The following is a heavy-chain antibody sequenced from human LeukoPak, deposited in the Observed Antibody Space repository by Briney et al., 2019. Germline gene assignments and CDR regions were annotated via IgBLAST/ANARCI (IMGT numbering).Heavy chain of an antibody. V-gene: IGHV1-69*13. J-gene: IGHJ6*04. Sequence: ASVKVSCKASGGTFSSYAISWVRQAPGQGLEWMGGIIPIFGTANYAQKFQGRVTITADESTSTAYMELSSLRSEDTAVYYCAQTIQGYSGYDSGDVWGKGTTVTVSS. CDR3: AQTIQGYSGYDSGDV. CDR2: IIPIFGTA. D-gene: IGHD5-12*01. CDR1: GGTFSSYA.